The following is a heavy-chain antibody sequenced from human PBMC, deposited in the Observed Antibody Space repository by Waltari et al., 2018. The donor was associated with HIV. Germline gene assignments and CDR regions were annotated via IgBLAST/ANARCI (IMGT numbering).Heavy chain of an antibody. V-gene: IGHV4-39*01. Sequence: QLQLKESGPGLVKPSETLSLTCAVAGGSVSSSSYFWGWIRQPPGKGLEWVGWIYYTGRAYYNPSLKSRVTISVDTSKNQFSLKVTSVTAADTAVYYCARHALRVGAAYWNFDLWGRGTLVTVSS. D-gene: IGHD1-26*01. CDR3: ARHALRVGAAYWNFDL. J-gene: IGHJ2*01. CDR1: GGSVSSSSYF. CDR2: IYYTGRA.